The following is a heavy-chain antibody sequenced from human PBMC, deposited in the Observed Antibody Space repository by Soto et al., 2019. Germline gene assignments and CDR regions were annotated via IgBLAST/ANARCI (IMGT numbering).Heavy chain of an antibody. CDR2: ISAYNGNT. Sequence: ASVKVSCKASGYTFTSYGISWVRQAPGQGLEWMGWISAYNGNTNYAQKLQGRVTMTTDTSTSTAYMELRSLRSDDTAVYYCARDIRYSYGSGGWYFDYWGQGTLVPVSS. CDR3: ARDIRYSYGSGGWYFDY. J-gene: IGHJ4*02. CDR1: GYTFTSYG. D-gene: IGHD5-18*01. V-gene: IGHV1-18*04.